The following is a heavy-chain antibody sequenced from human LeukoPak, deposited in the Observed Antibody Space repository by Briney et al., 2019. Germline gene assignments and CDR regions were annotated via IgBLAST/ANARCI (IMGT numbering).Heavy chain of an antibody. V-gene: IGHV4-39*07. CDR2: IYYSGIT. J-gene: IGHJ4*02. CDR1: GGSITSSSYY. D-gene: IGHD1-26*01. Sequence: SETLSLTCSVSGGSITSSSYYWGWIRQPPGKGLEWIGSIYYSGITHYNPSLKSRVTISVDTSKNQFSLKLSSVTAADTALYYCARVWTDSGSYYDDRGAFDYWGQGTLVTVSS. CDR3: ARVWTDSGSYYDDRGAFDY.